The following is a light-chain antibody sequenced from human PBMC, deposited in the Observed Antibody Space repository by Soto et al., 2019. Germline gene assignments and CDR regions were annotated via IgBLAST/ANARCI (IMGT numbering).Light chain of an antibody. V-gene: IGKV1-5*03. CDR1: QSISTW. J-gene: IGKJ1*01. CDR2: EAS. Sequence: DIRMTQSPSTLSASVGDRVTITCRASQSISTWLAWYQQKQGKAPKLLIYEASSLESGVSSRFSGSGSGTEFTLTITSLQPDDFATYYCQQYDSYRTFGPGTKVEI. CDR3: QQYDSYRT.